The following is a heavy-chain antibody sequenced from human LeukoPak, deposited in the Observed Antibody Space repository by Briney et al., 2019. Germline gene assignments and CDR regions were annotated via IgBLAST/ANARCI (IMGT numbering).Heavy chain of an antibody. CDR2: IGIAGDT. Sequence: PGGSLRLSCAASGFTFSSYDMHWVRHTTGKGLEWVSSIGIAGDTYYPGSVKGRFTISRENAKNSLYLQMNSLRAGDTAVYYCARAPPYSSASWGYYGMDVWGQGTTVTVSS. J-gene: IGHJ6*02. CDR3: ARAPPYSSASWGYYGMDV. CDR1: GFTFSSYD. D-gene: IGHD6-6*01. V-gene: IGHV3-13*01.